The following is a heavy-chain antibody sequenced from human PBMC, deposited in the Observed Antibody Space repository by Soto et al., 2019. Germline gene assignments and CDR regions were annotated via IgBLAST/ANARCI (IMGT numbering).Heavy chain of an antibody. J-gene: IGHJ4*02. D-gene: IGHD3-9*01. Sequence: GGSLRLSCAASGFTFSNAWMSWVRQAPGKGLEWVGRIKSKTDGSTKDYAAPVKGRFTISRDDSKNTLYLQMNSLKTEDTAVYYCTTVHRYYDILTGYYYFDYWGQGTLVTVSS. CDR1: GFTFSNAW. CDR3: TTVHRYYDILTGYYYFDY. CDR2: IKSKTDGSTK. V-gene: IGHV3-15*01.